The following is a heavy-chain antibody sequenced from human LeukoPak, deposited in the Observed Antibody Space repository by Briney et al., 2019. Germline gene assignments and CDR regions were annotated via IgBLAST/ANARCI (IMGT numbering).Heavy chain of an antibody. Sequence: SETLSLTCAVYGWSFNDYYWNWIRQPPGKGLEWIGEINARGDTNYNPSLKSRVNTSVDTSKKQFSLRLTSMIAADTALYYCARGQVPAARGYNWFDPWGQGTLVTVSS. D-gene: IGHD2-2*01. CDR1: GWSFNDYY. V-gene: IGHV4-34*01. CDR2: INARGDT. CDR3: ARGQVPAARGYNWFDP. J-gene: IGHJ5*02.